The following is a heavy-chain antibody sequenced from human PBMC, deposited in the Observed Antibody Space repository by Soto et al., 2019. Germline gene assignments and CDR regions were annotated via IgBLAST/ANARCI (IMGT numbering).Heavy chain of an antibody. Sequence: PGGSLRLSCAASGFTFSNYSMNWVRQAPGKGLEWVSYISSSSSTIYYADSVKGRFTLSRDNAKNSLYLQMNSLRAEDTAVYYCVLRTRLPHPAQRTLVTVSS. V-gene: IGHV3-48*01. CDR3: VLRTRLPH. CDR2: ISSSSSTI. CDR1: GFTFSNYS. J-gene: IGHJ1*01.